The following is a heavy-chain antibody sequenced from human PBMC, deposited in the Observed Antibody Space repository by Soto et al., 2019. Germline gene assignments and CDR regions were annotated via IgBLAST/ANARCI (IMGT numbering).Heavy chain of an antibody. CDR1: GFTFSSYS. CDR3: AMVNIGLVAAIVVFYF. Sequence: PGGSLRLSCAASGFTFSSYSMNWVRQAPGKGLEWVSYISSSSSTIYYADSVKGRFTISRDNAKNSLYLQMNSLRDEDTAVYYCAMVNIGLVAAIVVFYFWGRGKMVIVS. D-gene: IGHD2-21*02. J-gene: IGHJ3*01. CDR2: ISSSSSTI. V-gene: IGHV3-48*02.